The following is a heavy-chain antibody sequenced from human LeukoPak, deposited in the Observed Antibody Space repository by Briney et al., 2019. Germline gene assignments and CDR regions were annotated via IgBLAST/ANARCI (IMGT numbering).Heavy chain of an antibody. V-gene: IGHV1-18*01. D-gene: IGHD2-2*01. CDR2: ISVYNGNT. Sequence: EASVNVSCKASGYAFTNYAISWVRQAPGQGLEWMGWISVYNGNTNYAQKLQGRVTMTADTSTTTAYMELRSLRSDDTAVYYCARGYCSSATCRHFDYWGQGALVTVSS. CDR1: GYAFTNYA. CDR3: ARGYCSSATCRHFDY. J-gene: IGHJ4*02.